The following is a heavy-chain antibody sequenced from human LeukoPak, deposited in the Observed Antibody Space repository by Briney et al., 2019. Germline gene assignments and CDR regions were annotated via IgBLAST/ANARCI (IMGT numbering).Heavy chain of an antibody. V-gene: IGHV4-4*02. Sequence: SETLSLTCTVSGDSINSLDLWSWVRQPPGKGLEWIGEMYLSGTTHSNPSVKSRVTISVDTSKNQFSLKLSSVTAADTAVYYCARMGRVPAALGWFDPWGQGTLVTVSS. CDR2: MYLSGTT. CDR1: GDSINSLDL. J-gene: IGHJ5*02. D-gene: IGHD2-2*01. CDR3: ARMGRVPAALGWFDP.